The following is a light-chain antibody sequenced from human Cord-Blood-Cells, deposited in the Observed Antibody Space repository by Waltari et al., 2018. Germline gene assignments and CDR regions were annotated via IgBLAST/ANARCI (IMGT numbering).Light chain of an antibody. CDR1: QSISSY. V-gene: IGKV1-39*01. CDR2: AAS. J-gene: IGKJ1*01. Sequence: DIQMTQSPSSLSASVGYRVTITCRASQSISSYLNWYQQKPGKAPKLLIYAASSLQSGVRSRFSGSGSRTDFTLTISSLQPEDFATYYCQQSYSTSWTFGQGTKVEIK. CDR3: QQSYSTSWT.